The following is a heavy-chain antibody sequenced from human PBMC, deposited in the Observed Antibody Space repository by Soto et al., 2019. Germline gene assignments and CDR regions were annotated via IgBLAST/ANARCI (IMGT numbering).Heavy chain of an antibody. V-gene: IGHV5-51*01. Sequence: GESLKISCKGSGYSFTSYWIGWVRQMPGKVLEWMGIIYPGDSDTRYSPSFQGQVTISADKSISTAYLQWSSLKASDTAMYYCATHSRITIFGVVSTREGYFDYWGQGXLVTVYS. D-gene: IGHD3-3*01. CDR3: ATHSRITIFGVVSTREGYFDY. CDR2: IYPGDSDT. J-gene: IGHJ4*02. CDR1: GYSFTSYW.